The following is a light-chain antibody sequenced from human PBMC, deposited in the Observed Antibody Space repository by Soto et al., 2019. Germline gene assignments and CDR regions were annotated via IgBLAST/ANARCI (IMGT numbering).Light chain of an antibody. CDR1: SSDTAGYNY. CDR2: EVS. Sequence: QSALTQPASVSGSPGQSITISCTGTSSDTAGYNYVSWYQQHPGKAPKLMIYEVSNRPSGVSNRFSGSQSGNTASLTISGLQAEDEANYYCSSYTTSNTPLYVFGTGPRSPS. J-gene: IGLJ1*01. CDR3: SSYTTSNTPLYV. V-gene: IGLV2-14*01.